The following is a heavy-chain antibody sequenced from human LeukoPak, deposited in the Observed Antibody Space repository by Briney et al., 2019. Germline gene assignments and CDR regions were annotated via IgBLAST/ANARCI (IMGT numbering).Heavy chain of an antibody. CDR3: AKDGLHYDFWSGSPFDP. Sequence: GGSLRLSCAPSAFTFSSYAISSVRQAPGEGLEWVSAISVSGGSTYYADSVKGRFTISRDNSKNTLYLQMNSLRAEDTAVYYCAKDGLHYDFWSGSPFDPWGQGTLVTVSS. CDR1: AFTFSSYA. J-gene: IGHJ5*02. V-gene: IGHV3-23*01. D-gene: IGHD3-3*01. CDR2: ISVSGGST.